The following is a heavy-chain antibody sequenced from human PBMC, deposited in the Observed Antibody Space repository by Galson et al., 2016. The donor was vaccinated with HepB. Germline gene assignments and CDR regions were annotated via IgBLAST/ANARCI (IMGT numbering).Heavy chain of an antibody. Sequence: SVKVSCKASGYTFTTYGVNWVRQAPGQGLEWMGWINTESGDPLYAQGSTGRFVLSLDTSVSTVYLEISNLRSEDTAVYYCARAGSAGHPYRTPYGLDVWGQGTTVTVSS. CDR1: GYTFTTYG. J-gene: IGHJ6*02. D-gene: IGHD6-13*01. CDR2: INTESGDP. CDR3: ARAGSAGHPYRTPYGLDV. V-gene: IGHV7-4-1*02.